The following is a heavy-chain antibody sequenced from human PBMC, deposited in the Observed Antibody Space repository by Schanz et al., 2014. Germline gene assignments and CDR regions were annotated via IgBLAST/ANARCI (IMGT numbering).Heavy chain of an antibody. CDR2: IWSDGSTK. D-gene: IGHD3-9*01. CDR3: ARDSRPNYDFLTAYYSIDY. Sequence: QVQLVESGGGVVQPGRSLRLSCAASGFTFSSYGMHWVRQAPGKGLEWVAVIWSDGSTKYYADSVKGRFTISRDNSKNTLYLQMNSLRADDTAVYYCARDSRPNYDFLTAYYSIDYWGQGTLVTVSS. V-gene: IGHV3-33*01. CDR1: GFTFSSYG. J-gene: IGHJ4*02.